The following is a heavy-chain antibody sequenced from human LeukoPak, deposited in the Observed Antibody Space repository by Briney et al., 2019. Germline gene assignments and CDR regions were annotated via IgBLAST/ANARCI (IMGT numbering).Heavy chain of an antibody. V-gene: IGHV1-2*02. Sequence: GASVKVSCKASGYTFTSYYMHWVRQAPEQGLERMGWVHPTSGATNYARKFQGRVTMTRDTSLSTAYMDLSRLRSDDTAVFYCAKVSSDCVSVACPLEDWGQGTPVTVSS. CDR2: VHPTSGAT. CDR3: AKVSSDCVSVACPLED. J-gene: IGHJ4*02. CDR1: GYTFTSYY. D-gene: IGHD5/OR15-5a*01.